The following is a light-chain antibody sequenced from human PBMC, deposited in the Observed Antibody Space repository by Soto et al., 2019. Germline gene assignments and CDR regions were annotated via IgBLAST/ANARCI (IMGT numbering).Light chain of an antibody. CDR2: EGS. V-gene: IGLV2-23*01. CDR3: CSYAGHSAHGV. CDR1: SSDIGSYNL. J-gene: IGLJ3*02. Sequence: QSVLTQPASVSGSPGQSITISCTGTSSDIGSYNLVSWYQRHPGRAPKLMVYEGSRRPSGVSNRFSGSKSGNTASLTISGLQAEDEADYFCCSYAGHSAHGVFGGGTKVTVL.